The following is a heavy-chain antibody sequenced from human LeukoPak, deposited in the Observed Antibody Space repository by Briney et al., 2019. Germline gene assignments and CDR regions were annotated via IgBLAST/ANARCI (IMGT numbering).Heavy chain of an antibody. V-gene: IGHV3-23*01. CDR1: GVTFSSYW. CDR3: ARPTPRYYDSSGYFDY. D-gene: IGHD3-22*01. CDR2: ISGSGGNT. Sequence: GGSLRLSCAASGVTFSSYWMSWVRQAPGKGLEWVSAISGSGGNTYYADSVKGRFTISRDNSKNTLYLQMNSLRAEDTAVYYCARPTPRYYDSSGYFDYWGQGTLVTVSS. J-gene: IGHJ4*02.